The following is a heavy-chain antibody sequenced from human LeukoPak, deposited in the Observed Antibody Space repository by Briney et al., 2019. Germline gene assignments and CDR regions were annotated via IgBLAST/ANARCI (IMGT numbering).Heavy chain of an antibody. CDR2: IVPAFGTT. CDR3: ARVGGPMVRGVFYS. CDR1: GGTFSNYG. Sequence: ASVTVSCKASGGTFSNYGFTWVRQAPGQGLECMGAIVPAFGTTNYAEKFQDRVTITADTPTSTVYMQLSSLRSEDTAVYYCARVGGPMVRGVFYSWGQGTLLTVSS. V-gene: IGHV1-69*06. J-gene: IGHJ4*02. D-gene: IGHD3-10*01.